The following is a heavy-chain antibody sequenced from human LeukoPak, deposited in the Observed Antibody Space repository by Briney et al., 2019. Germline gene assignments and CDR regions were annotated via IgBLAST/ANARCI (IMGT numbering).Heavy chain of an antibody. CDR2: IYHGGRT. V-gene: IGHV4-30-2*01. CDR3: ARTFQAPSYGDSDSRTKYPYSMDV. CDR1: GASIDAAGYS. Sequence: PSETLSLTCALSGASIDAAGYSWNWIRQAPGKDLEWIGNIYHGGRTSYKSSLKSRVTISVDTSKNHFSLKLTSVTAADTAVYYCARTFQAPSYGDSDSRTKYPYSMDVWGQGTMVAVSS. J-gene: IGHJ6*02. D-gene: IGHD4-17*01.